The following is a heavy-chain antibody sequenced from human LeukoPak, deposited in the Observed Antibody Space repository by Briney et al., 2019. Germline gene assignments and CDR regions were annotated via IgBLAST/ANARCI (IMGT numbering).Heavy chain of an antibody. Sequence: GRSLRLSCAASGFTFSSYGMHWVRQAPGKGLEWVAVIWYDGSNKYYADSVKGRFTISRDNSKNTLYLQMNSLRAEDTAVYYCAREKINADAFDIWGQGTMVTVSS. J-gene: IGHJ3*02. CDR2: IWYDGSNK. CDR1: GFTFSSYG. D-gene: IGHD2-8*01. V-gene: IGHV3-33*01. CDR3: AREKINADAFDI.